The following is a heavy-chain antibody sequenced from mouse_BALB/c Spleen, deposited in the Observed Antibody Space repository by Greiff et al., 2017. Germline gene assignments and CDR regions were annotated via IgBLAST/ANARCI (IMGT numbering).Heavy chain of an antibody. V-gene: IGHV1S81*02. Sequence: VQLQQSGAELVKPGASVKLSCKASGYTFTSYYMYWVKQRPGQGLEWIGEINPSNGGTNFNEKFKSKATLTVDKSSSTAYMQLSSLTSEDSAVYYCTRSRSITTVVAPYYAMDYWGQGTSVTVSS. D-gene: IGHD1-1*01. J-gene: IGHJ4*01. CDR2: INPSNGGT. CDR3: TRSRSITTVVAPYYAMDY. CDR1: GYTFTSYY.